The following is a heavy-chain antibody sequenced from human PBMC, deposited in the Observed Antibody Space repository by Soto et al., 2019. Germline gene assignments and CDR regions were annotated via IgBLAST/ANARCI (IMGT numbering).Heavy chain of an antibody. Sequence: QVQLQESGPGLVKASQTLSLSCTVSGGSISSGGYYWSWIRQHPGTGLEWIGNIYYSGSTHYNPSLKSRVSISVDTSKIQFSLRLRSVTAADTAVYYCARARGYSNPSFDYWGQGTLVTVSS. J-gene: IGHJ4*01. V-gene: IGHV4-31*03. CDR3: ARARGYSNPSFDY. CDR1: GGSISSGGYY. D-gene: IGHD4-4*01. CDR2: IYYSGST.